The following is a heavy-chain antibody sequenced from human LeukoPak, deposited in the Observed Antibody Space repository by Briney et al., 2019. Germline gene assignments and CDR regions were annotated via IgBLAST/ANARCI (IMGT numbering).Heavy chain of an antibody. J-gene: IGHJ4*02. CDR2: LTCSGDTT. V-gene: IGHV3-23*01. CDR1: VGSISEYY. Sequence: PSETLSLTCTVSVGSISEYYWIWIRQPPGKGLEWVSTLTCSGDTTYYAESVKVRFTISRDNSKNTLYLQMNSLRVEDTAIYYCAKDYGYTPYYFDYWGQGTLVTVSS. D-gene: IGHD5-18*01. CDR3: AKDYGYTPYYFDY.